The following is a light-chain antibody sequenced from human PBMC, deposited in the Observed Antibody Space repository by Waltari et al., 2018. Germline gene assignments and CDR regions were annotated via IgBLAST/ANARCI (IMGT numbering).Light chain of an antibody. CDR1: SSDIGRYHY. J-gene: IGLJ2*01. CDR3: SSYAGSNLVV. V-gene: IGLV2-14*03. Sequence: QSALTQPASVSGSPGQSITISCTGTSSDIGRYHYVSWYQQHPGNTPKLVIYEVTNRPSGLFDRFSGSKSSNTASLTISGLQDEDEANYRCSSYAGSNLVVFGGGTKLTVL. CDR2: EVT.